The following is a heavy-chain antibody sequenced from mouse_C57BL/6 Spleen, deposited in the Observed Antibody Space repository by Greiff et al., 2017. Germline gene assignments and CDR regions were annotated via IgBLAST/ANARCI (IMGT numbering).Heavy chain of an antibody. V-gene: IGHV2-6-1*01. D-gene: IGHD2-3*01. J-gene: IGHJ3*01. CDR2: IWSDGST. CDR1: GFSLTSYG. CDR3: ARHEKMDGYYEGFAY. Sequence: QVQLKQSGPGLVAPSQSLSITCTVSGFSLTSYGVHWVRQPPGKGLEWLVVIWSDGSTTYNSALKSRLSISKDNSKSQVFLKMNSLQTADTSMYYCARHEKMDGYYEGFAYWGQGTLVTVSA.